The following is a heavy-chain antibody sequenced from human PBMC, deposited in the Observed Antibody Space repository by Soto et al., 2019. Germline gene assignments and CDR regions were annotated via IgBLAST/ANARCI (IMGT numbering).Heavy chain of an antibody. J-gene: IGHJ6*02. Sequence: GGSLRLSCAASGFTFSSYGMHWVRQAPGKGLEWVAVIWYDGSNKYYADSVKGRFTISRDNSKNTLYLQMNSLRAEDTAVYYCARDKEVVVTGDYYYHYGMDVWDQGTTVTVSS. V-gene: IGHV3-33*01. CDR2: IWYDGSNK. CDR1: GFTFSSYG. D-gene: IGHD2-15*01. CDR3: ARDKEVVVTGDYYYHYGMDV.